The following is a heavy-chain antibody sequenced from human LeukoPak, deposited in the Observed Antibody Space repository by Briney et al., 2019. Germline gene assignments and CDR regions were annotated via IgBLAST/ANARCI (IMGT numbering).Heavy chain of an antibody. J-gene: IGHJ4*02. CDR3: ARGRIPCGSGSWPDDY. D-gene: IGHD3-10*01. Sequence: TLSLTCTVSGGSISSGSYYWSWIRQPAGKGLEWIGRIYTSGSTNYNPSLKSRVTISVDTSKNQFSLKLTSVTAADTAVYYGARGRIPCGSGSWPDDYWGPGTLVTASS. CDR1: GGSISSGSYY. CDR2: IYTSGST. V-gene: IGHV4-61*02.